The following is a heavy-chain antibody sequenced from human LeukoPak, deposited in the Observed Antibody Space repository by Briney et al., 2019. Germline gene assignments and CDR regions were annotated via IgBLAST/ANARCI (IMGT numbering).Heavy chain of an antibody. CDR1: GYTLTELS. CDR2: FDPEDGET. Sequence: ASVKVSCKVSGYTLTELSMHWVRQAPGKGLEWMGGFDPEDGETIYAQKFQGRVTMTEDTSTDTAYMELSSLRSEDTAVYYCARDKGYDFWSGYSSWGQGTLVTVSS. D-gene: IGHD3-3*01. J-gene: IGHJ4*02. CDR3: ARDKGYDFWSGYSS. V-gene: IGHV1-24*01.